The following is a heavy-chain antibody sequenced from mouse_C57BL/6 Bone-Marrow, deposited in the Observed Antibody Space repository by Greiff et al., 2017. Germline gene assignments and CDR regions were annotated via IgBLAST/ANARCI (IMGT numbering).Heavy chain of an antibody. Sequence: QVQLQQPGAELVKPGASVKVSCKASGYTFTSYWMHWVKQRPGQGLEWIGRINPSDSDTNYNQKFKGKATLTVDKSSSKAYLQLSSLPSEDSAVXDCAIRNFYFDYWGKGTTLTVSS. CDR1: GYTFTSYW. D-gene: IGHD2-1*01. CDR3: AIRNFYFDY. V-gene: IGHV1-74*01. CDR2: INPSDSDT. J-gene: IGHJ2*01.